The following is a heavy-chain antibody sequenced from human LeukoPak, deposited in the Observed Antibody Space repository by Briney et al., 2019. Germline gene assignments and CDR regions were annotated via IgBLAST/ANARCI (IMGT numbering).Heavy chain of an antibody. J-gene: IGHJ6*03. Sequence: SETLSLTCTVSGGSIGSSNYYWVWIRQPPGKGLEWIGSIYYSGTTYYSPSLKSRVTISVDTSKNQFSLKLSSVTAADTAVYYCARGGSYPNYYYYYMDVWGKGTTVTISS. CDR3: ARGGSYPNYYYYYMDV. CDR1: GGSIGSSNYY. CDR2: IYYSGTT. D-gene: IGHD2-15*01. V-gene: IGHV4-39*07.